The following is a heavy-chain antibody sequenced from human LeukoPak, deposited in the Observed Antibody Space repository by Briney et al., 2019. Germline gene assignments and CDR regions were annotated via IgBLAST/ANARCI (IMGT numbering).Heavy chain of an antibody. CDR1: GFTFDDXA. CDR3: AKDYRRTTADDMGYYGMDV. V-gene: IGHV3-9*01. J-gene: IGHJ6*02. CDR2: VNWNGDSM. Sequence: RLXCAAXGFTFDDXAMXXVRXXXXXXXXXVSXVNWNGDSMGYGDSVKGRFTISRDNAKTSLYLQMNSLKTEDTALYFCAKDYRRTTADDMGYYGMDVWGQGTTVTVS. D-gene: IGHD1-1*01.